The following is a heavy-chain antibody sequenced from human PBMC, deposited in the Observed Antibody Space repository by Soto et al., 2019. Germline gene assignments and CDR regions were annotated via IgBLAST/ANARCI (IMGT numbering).Heavy chain of an antibody. V-gene: IGHV1-2*04. CDR3: GRENILYAFDI. CDR2: INPNSGGT. CDR1: GYTFTGYY. J-gene: IGHJ3*02. Sequence: ASVKVSCKASGYTFTGYYMHWVRQAPGQGLEWMGWINPNSGGTNYAQKFQGWVTMTRDTSISTAYMELSRLRSDDTAVYYCGRENILYAFDIWGQGTMVTVSS.